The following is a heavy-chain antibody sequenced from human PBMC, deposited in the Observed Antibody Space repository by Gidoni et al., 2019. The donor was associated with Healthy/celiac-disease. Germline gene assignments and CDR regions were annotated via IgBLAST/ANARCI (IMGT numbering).Heavy chain of an antibody. D-gene: IGHD2-15*01. Sequence: EVQLLESGGGLVQPGGSLRLSCAASGFTFSSYAMSWVRQAPGKGLGWVSAISGSGGSTYYADSVKGRFTISRDNSKNTLYLQMNSLRAGDTAVYYCAKDGSVVVAGGGFDYWGQGTLVTVSS. CDR2: ISGSGGST. CDR3: AKDGSVVVAGGGFDY. J-gene: IGHJ4*02. CDR1: GFTFSSYA. V-gene: IGHV3-23*01.